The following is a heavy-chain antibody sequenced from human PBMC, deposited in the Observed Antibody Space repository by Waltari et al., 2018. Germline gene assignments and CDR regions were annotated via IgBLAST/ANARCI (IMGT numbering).Heavy chain of an antibody. Sequence: EVQLVESGGGLVQPGRSLRLSCAASGFTFDDYAMHWVRQAPGKGLEWVSGISWNSGSIGDAGSVKGRFTISRDNAKNSLYLQMNSLRAEDTAVYYCAKESIAAHAFDIWGQGTMVTVSS. CDR1: GFTFDDYA. J-gene: IGHJ3*02. CDR2: ISWNSGSI. CDR3: AKESIAAHAFDI. D-gene: IGHD6-6*01. V-gene: IGHV3-9*01.